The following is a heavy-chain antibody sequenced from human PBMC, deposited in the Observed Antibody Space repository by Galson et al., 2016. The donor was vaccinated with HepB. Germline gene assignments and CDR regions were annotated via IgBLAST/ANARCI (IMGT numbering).Heavy chain of an antibody. CDR2: INSDGSTT. CDR3: VNLGTTRT. J-gene: IGHJ5*02. V-gene: IGHV3-74*01. Sequence: SLRLSCAASGFTFSSYWMHWVRQAPGKGLVWVSRINSDGSTTHYADSVKGRFTIFRDNAKNTLYLQMNNLRAEDTAVYYCVNLGTTRTWGQGTQVTVSS. CDR1: GFTFSSYW. D-gene: IGHD1-26*01.